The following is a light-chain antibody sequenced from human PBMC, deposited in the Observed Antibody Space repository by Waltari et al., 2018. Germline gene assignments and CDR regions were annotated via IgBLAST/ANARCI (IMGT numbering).Light chain of an antibody. J-gene: IGLJ2*01. CDR3: QSWDTGINV. CDR1: SGHTRYA. Sequence: QLVLTQPPSASASLGASVKPTCTLNSGHTRYAIAWHQQQPEKGPRFLRKLDIDGSHTQGEVILDSFSGSSSGAERYRILSSLQSEDEADYYCQSWDTGINVFGGGTKLTVL. CDR2: LDIDGSH. V-gene: IGLV4-69*01.